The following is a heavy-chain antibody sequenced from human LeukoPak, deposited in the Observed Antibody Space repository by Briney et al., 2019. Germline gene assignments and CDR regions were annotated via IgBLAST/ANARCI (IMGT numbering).Heavy chain of an antibody. J-gene: IGHJ3*02. V-gene: IGHV3-74*01. CDR3: ARYSSSSWYRAAFDI. CDR2: IDSDGSST. CDR1: GFTFSSYW. D-gene: IGHD6-13*01. Sequence: GGSLRLSCAASGFTFSSYWMHWVRQVPGKGLVWVSRIDSDGSSTTYADSVKGRFTISRDNAKSTLYLQMNSLRAEDTAVYYCARYSSSSWYRAAFDIWGQGTMVTVSS.